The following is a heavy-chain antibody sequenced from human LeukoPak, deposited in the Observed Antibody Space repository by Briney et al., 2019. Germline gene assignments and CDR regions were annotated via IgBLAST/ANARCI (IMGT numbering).Heavy chain of an antibody. CDR2: IYSGGST. CDR1: GFTVSSNY. J-gene: IGHJ4*02. CDR3: ARVLSWEYYYGSSDY. D-gene: IGHD3-10*01. Sequence: GGSLRLSCAASGFTVSSNYMSWVRQAPGKGLEWVSVIYSGGSTYYADSVKGRFTISRDNSKNTLYLQMNSLRAEDAAVYYCARVLSWEYYYGSSDYWGQGTLVTVSS. V-gene: IGHV3-66*01.